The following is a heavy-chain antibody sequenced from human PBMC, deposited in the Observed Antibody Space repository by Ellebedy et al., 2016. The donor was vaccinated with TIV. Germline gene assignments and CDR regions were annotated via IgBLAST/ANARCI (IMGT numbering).Heavy chain of an antibody. CDR2: ISYDGNNK. CDR3: ARGAIAVTGTGLDY. J-gene: IGHJ4*02. Sequence: GGSLRLXXAASGFTFSSFSMHWVRQAPGKGLEWVAVISYDGNNKYYGDSVKGRSSISRDNSKNTLYVQMNSLRVEDTAVYYCARGAIAVTGTGLDYWGQGALVTVSS. CDR1: GFTFSSFS. D-gene: IGHD6-19*01. V-gene: IGHV3-30-3*01.